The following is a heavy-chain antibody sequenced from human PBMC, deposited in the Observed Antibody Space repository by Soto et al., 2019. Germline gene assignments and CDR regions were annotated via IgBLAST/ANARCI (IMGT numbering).Heavy chain of an antibody. CDR3: SSDNFDNYDSWSGHPPSPPYYYGMGV. Sequence: ASVKVSCKASGYTFTSYGISWVRQGPVQEHEWVGWISASHGNTNYAQKLQGKITLTTDQSTRSSYMDLQRLRSDVTAVYYCSSDNFDNYDSWSGHPPSPPYYYGMGVCHQGSTGTVSS. J-gene: IGHJ6*02. V-gene: IGHV1-18*04. CDR1: GYTFTSYG. D-gene: IGHD3-3*01. CDR2: ISASHGNT.